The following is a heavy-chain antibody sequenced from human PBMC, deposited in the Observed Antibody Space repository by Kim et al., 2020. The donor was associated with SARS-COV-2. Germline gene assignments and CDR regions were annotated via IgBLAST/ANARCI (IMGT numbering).Heavy chain of an antibody. J-gene: IGHJ4*02. CDR2: ITDSGDST. D-gene: IGHD3-16*01. Sequence: GGSLRLSCAASGFTFRIYAMSWVRQAPGKGLEWVSGITDSGDSTYYVDSVKGRYTISRDNSKNTLYLQMNSLRAEDTAVFYCSKGRGGPQDHFAWWGQGSLVTVFS. V-gene: IGHV3-23*01. CDR3: SKGRGGPQDHFAW. CDR1: GFTFRIYA.